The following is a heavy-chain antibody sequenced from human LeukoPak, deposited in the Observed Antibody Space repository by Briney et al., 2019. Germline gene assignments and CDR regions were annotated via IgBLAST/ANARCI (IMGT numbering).Heavy chain of an antibody. Sequence: PVKVSCKASGGTFSSYAISWVRQAPGQGLEWMGGIIPIFGTANYAQKFQGRVTITADESTSTAYMELSSLRSEDTAVYYCATLDPYYDSSGYFFDYWGQGTLVTVSS. D-gene: IGHD3-22*01. CDR2: IIPIFGTA. CDR1: GGTFSSYA. J-gene: IGHJ4*02. V-gene: IGHV1-69*01. CDR3: ATLDPYYDSSGYFFDY.